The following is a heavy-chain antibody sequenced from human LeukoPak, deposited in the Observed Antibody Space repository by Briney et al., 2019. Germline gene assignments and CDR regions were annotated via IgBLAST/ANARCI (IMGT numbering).Heavy chain of an antibody. V-gene: IGHV4-31*03. D-gene: IGHD6-19*01. CDR3: AGSSGWSRPWYFDL. CDR2: IYYSGST. CDR1: GGSISSGGYY. J-gene: IGHJ2*01. Sequence: SETLSLTCTVSGGSISSGGYYWSWIRQHPGKGLEWIGYIYYSGSTYYNPSLKSRVTISVDTSKNQFSLKLSSVTAADTAEYYCAGSSGWSRPWYFDLWGRGTLVTVSS.